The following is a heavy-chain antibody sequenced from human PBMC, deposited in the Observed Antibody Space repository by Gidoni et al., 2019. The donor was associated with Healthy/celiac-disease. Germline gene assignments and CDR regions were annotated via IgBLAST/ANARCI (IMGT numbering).Heavy chain of an antibody. J-gene: IGHJ4*02. CDR3: AKGQLVVVINGVDY. Sequence: QVQLVESGGGVVPPGRSLRLSCAASGFTFSSYGMHWVRQAPGKGLEWVAVISYDGSNKYYADSVKGRFTISRDNSKNTLYLQMNSLRAEDTAVYYCAKGQLVVVINGVDYWGQGTLVTVSS. D-gene: IGHD3-22*01. CDR2: ISYDGSNK. CDR1: GFTFSSYG. V-gene: IGHV3-30*18.